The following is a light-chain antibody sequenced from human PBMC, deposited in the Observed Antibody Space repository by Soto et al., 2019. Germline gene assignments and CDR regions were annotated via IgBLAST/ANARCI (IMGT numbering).Light chain of an antibody. V-gene: IGLV2-14*03. CDR3: SSYTKSSTLYV. Sequence: QSVLTQPASVSASPGQSITISCTGSNSDVGDYNYVSWYQQHPGKAPKLIIFDVTNRPSGVSNRFSASKSANTASLTISGLQAEDEADYYCSSYTKSSTLYVFGGGTKLTVL. CDR2: DVT. J-gene: IGLJ1*01. CDR1: NSDVGDYNY.